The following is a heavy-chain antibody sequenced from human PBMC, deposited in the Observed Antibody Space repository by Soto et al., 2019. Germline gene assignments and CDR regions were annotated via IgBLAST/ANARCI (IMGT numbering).Heavy chain of an antibody. Sequence: PSETLSLTCAVYGGSFSGYYWSWIRQPPGKGLEWIGEINHSGSTNYNPSLKSRVTISVDTSKNQFSLKLSSVTAADTAVYYCARGRSSSSIYYYYYMDVWGKGTTVTVSS. D-gene: IGHD6-6*01. CDR1: GGSFSGYY. CDR3: ARGRSSSSIYYYYYMDV. CDR2: INHSGST. V-gene: IGHV4-34*01. J-gene: IGHJ6*03.